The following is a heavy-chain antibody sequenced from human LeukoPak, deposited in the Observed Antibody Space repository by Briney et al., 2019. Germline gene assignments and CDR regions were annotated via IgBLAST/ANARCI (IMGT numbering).Heavy chain of an antibody. CDR3: ARGDWSSSIDY. J-gene: IGHJ4*02. Sequence: SETLSLTCTVSGGSIISGDFYWIWIRQPPGKGLEWIGYIYYSGSTYYNPPLKSLITISVDTSKNQFSLKLSSVTAADTAVYYCARGDWSSSIDYWGQGTLVTVSS. CDR1: GGSIISGDFY. V-gene: IGHV4-30-4*01. CDR2: IYYSGST. D-gene: IGHD6-6*01.